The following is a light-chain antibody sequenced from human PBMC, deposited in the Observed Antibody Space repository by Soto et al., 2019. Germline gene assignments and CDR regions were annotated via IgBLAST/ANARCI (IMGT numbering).Light chain of an antibody. Sequence: EIVMTQSPATLTVSPGERATLSCRASQSVSSNLAWYQQKPGQAPWLVIYGASTRATGIPARFSGSGSWTEFTLTISSLQSEDFAVYYCQQYNNWPPEMYTVGRGTKLES. J-gene: IGKJ2*01. CDR2: GAS. CDR3: QQYNNWPPEMYT. CDR1: QSVSSN. V-gene: IGKV3-15*01.